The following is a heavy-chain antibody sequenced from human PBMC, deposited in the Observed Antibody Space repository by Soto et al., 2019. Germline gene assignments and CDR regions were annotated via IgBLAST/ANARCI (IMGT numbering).Heavy chain of an antibody. CDR3: ARPVLNGMDV. D-gene: IGHD2-15*01. CDR1: GYSFTSYW. J-gene: IGHJ6*02. V-gene: IGHV5-10-1*01. CDR2: IAPSDSYT. Sequence: GESMKISCNGSGYSFTSYWISGVRQMPGKGLEWMGRIAPSDSYTNYSPSFQGHVTISADKSISTAYLQWSRLKASDTAMYYCARPVLNGMDVWGQGTTVTVSS.